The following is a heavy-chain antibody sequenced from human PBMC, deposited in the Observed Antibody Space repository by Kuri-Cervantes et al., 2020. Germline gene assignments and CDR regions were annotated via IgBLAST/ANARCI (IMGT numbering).Heavy chain of an antibody. V-gene: IGHV3-64*02. J-gene: IGHJ4*02. Sequence: GESLKISCVASGFTFSSYGMHWVRQAPGKGLEYVSAISSNGGSTYYADSVKGRFTISRDNSKNTLYLQMNSLTAEDTAVYYCAKSAPRIYTVTSLDYWGQGTLVTVPS. CDR2: ISSNGGST. D-gene: IGHD4-17*01. CDR3: AKSAPRIYTVTSLDY. CDR1: GFTFSSYG.